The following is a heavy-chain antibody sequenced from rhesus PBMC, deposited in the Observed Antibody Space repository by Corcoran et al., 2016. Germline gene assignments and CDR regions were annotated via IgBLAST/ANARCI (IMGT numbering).Heavy chain of an antibody. J-gene: IGHJ2*01. Sequence: EVQLVQSGAEVKKPGASVKISCKASGYTYTDYYLHWVRQAPGKGLEWMGRVDPEDGEAIHAQKFQDRVTITADTSTDTAYMELSSRRSEDTAVYYCATAFSDSWSYWYFDLWGPGTPITISS. V-gene: IGHV1-111*02. D-gene: IGHD6-13*01. CDR2: VDPEDGEA. CDR3: ATAFSDSWSYWYFDL. CDR1: GYTYTDYY.